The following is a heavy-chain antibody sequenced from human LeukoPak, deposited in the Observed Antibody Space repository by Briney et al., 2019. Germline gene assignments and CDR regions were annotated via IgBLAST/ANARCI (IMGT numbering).Heavy chain of an antibody. J-gene: IGHJ2*01. V-gene: IGHV3-13*01. CDR3: VREISQGAAVGKYNWYFDL. CDR2: IGAGGNT. CDR1: GFTFSTSD. Sequence: PGGSLRLSCAASGFTFSTSDLHWVRQGTGKSLEWVSAIGAGGNTYYSDSVKGRSTISRENAKNSLYLQMNSLRAGDTAVYYCVREISQGAAVGKYNWYFDLWGRGTPVTVSS. D-gene: IGHD6-13*01.